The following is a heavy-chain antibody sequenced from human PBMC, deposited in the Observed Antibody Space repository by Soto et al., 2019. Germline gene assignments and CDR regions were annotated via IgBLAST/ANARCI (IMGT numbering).Heavy chain of an antibody. V-gene: IGHV3-23*01. Sequence: PGGSLRLSCAASGFTFSSYAMSWVHQAPGKGLEWVSAISGSGGSTYYADSVKGRFTISRDNSKNTLYLQMNSLRAEDTAVYYCARDSAGVRLLPNDAFDIWGQGTMVTVSS. CDR1: GFTFSSYA. J-gene: IGHJ3*02. CDR2: ISGSGGST. CDR3: ARDSAGVRLLPNDAFDI. D-gene: IGHD3-22*01.